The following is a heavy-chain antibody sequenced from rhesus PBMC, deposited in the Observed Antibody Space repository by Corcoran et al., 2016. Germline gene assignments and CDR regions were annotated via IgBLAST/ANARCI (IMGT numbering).Heavy chain of an antibody. CDR3: ARQYCTGSGCYGYFDY. Sequence: QVQLQESGPGLVKPSETLSLTCAVSGGSISSSNWWSWIRQPPGKGLEWSGNIGGSTGSTYYNPSLKSRVTISKDTSKNQFSLKLSSVTAADTAVYYCARQYCTGSGCYGYFDYWGQGVLVTVSS. J-gene: IGHJ4*01. CDR1: GGSISSSNW. V-gene: IGHV4-65*02. D-gene: IGHD2-21*01. CDR2: IGGSTGST.